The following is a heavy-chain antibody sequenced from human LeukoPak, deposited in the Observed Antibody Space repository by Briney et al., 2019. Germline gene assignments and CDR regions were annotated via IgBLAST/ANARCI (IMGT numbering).Heavy chain of an antibody. D-gene: IGHD4-17*01. CDR2: IIPIFGIA. J-gene: IGHJ4*02. CDR1: GGTFSSYA. V-gene: IGHV1-69*04. Sequence: ASVKVSCKASGGTFSSYAISWVRQAPGQGLEWTGRIIPIFGIANYAQKFQGRVTITADKSTSTAYMELSSLRSEDTAVYYCARVNGDFDYWGQGTLVTVSS. CDR3: ARVNGDFDY.